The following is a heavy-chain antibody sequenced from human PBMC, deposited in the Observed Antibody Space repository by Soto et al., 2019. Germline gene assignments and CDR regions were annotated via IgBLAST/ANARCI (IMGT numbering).Heavy chain of an antibody. CDR1: GYSFSTYW. Sequence: GESLKISCEGSGYSFSTYWIAWVLQMPGKGLDWMGIIDPGDSDTRYSPSFQGQVTISADKSISTAYLQWSSLKASDTAMYYCPTRGYCSGTTCYKWFEPWRHGTLVTVSS. CDR3: PTRGYCSGTTCYKWFEP. V-gene: IGHV5-51*01. J-gene: IGHJ5*02. D-gene: IGHD2-2*02. CDR2: IDPGDSDT.